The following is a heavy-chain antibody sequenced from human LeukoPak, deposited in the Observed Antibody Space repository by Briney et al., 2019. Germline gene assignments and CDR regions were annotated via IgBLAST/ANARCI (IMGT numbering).Heavy chain of an antibody. CDR1: GYTFTCYY. Sequence: ASVKVSCKASGYTFTCYYMHWVRQAPGQGLEWMGWINPNSGGTNYAQKFQGRVTMTRDTSISTAYMELSRLRSDDTAVYYCARVAAMVKYDAFDIWGQGTMVTVSS. CDR2: INPNSGGT. D-gene: IGHD5-18*01. J-gene: IGHJ3*02. CDR3: ARVAAMVKYDAFDI. V-gene: IGHV1-2*02.